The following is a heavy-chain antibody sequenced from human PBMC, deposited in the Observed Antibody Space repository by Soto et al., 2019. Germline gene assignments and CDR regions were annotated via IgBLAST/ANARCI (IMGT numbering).Heavy chain of an antibody. V-gene: IGHV3-23*01. J-gene: IGHJ4*02. CDR1: GFTFSLYA. CDR3: ARDRKGYSFGLQDSFDY. Sequence: GSLRLSCTGSGFTFSLYAMSWVRQAPGRGLEWVSAVSGAGANTYYSDSVKGRFTISRDNSKSTLFLEMHILRAEDTAVYYCARDRKGYSFGLQDSFDYWGQGILVTVSS. CDR2: VSGAGANT. D-gene: IGHD5-12*01.